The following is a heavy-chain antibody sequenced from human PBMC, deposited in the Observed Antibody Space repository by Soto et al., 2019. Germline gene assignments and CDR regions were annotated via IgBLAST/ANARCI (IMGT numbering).Heavy chain of an antibody. V-gene: IGHV3-30*18. Sequence: PGGSLRLSCAASGFTFSSYGMHWVRQAPGKGLEWVAVISYDGSNKYYADSVKGRFTISRDNSKNTLYLQMNSLRAEDTAVYYCAKDDGAYCGGDCYSYYGMDVWGQGTTVTVSS. J-gene: IGHJ6*02. CDR1: GFTFSSYG. D-gene: IGHD2-21*02. CDR2: ISYDGSNK. CDR3: AKDDGAYCGGDCYSYYGMDV.